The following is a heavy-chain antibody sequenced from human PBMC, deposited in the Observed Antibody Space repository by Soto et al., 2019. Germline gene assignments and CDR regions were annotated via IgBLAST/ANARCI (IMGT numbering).Heavy chain of an antibody. CDR2: IKSKTDGDTT. V-gene: IGHV3-15*07. J-gene: IGHJ4*02. CDR1: GFTFSNAW. D-gene: IGHD1-26*01. Sequence: PGGSLRLSCAASGFTFSNAWMNWVRQAPGKGLEWVGRIKSKTDGDTTYYANSVKGRFTISRDNSKNTLYLQMNSLRAEDTAVYYCAKGSYRPHDYWGQGTLVTVSS. CDR3: AKGSYRPHDY.